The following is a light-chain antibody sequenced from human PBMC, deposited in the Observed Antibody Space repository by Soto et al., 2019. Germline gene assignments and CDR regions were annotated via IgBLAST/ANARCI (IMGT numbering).Light chain of an antibody. Sequence: DIQMTQTPSSLSASVGDRVTITCRASQDIRSYLNWYQQKPGKAPKLLIYAASTLQSGVPSKFSGGGSGTDFTFTISNLQPEDFATYYCQQSCSSPRYTFGQGTKLEIK. CDR1: QDIRSY. J-gene: IGKJ2*01. V-gene: IGKV1-39*01. CDR2: AAS. CDR3: QQSCSSPRYT.